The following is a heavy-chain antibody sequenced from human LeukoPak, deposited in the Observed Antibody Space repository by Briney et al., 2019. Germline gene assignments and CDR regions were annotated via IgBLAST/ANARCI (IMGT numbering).Heavy chain of an antibody. CDR3: ARVAGSIDY. J-gene: IGHJ4*02. CDR1: GYTFTSYD. V-gene: IGHV1-8*03. Sequence: ASVKVSCKASGYTFTSYDINWVRRATGQGLELMGWMNPTSGYTGYAQKFQGRVTITRDTSISTAYMELSSLRSEDTAVYYCARVAGSIDYWGQGTLVTVSP. CDR2: MNPTSGYT. D-gene: IGHD6-19*01.